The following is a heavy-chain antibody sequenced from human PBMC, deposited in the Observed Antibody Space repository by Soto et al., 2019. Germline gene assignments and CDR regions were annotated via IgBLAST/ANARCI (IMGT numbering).Heavy chain of an antibody. CDR1: GFTFSSYG. CDR3: VRDSPTKPHGTRSYYYYGMEV. V-gene: IGHV3-33*01. CDR2: IWYDGSNK. Sequence: QVQLVESGGGVVQPGRSLRLSCAASGFTFSSYGMHWVRQAPGKGLEWVAVIWYDGSNKYYADSVKGRFTISRDNSQNTLNMQMRSLGAEDTAVYYCVRDSPTKPHGTRSYYYYGMEVWCHGTTVTAYS. D-gene: IGHD1-26*01. J-gene: IGHJ6*02.